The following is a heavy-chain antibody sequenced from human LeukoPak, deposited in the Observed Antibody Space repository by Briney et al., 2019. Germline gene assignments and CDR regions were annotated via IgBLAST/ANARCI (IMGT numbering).Heavy chain of an antibody. D-gene: IGHD6-6*01. CDR1: GGSFSGYY. V-gene: IGHV4-34*01. J-gene: IGHJ4*02. CDR3: ARVRNGWSIAARPGSYFDY. Sequence: PSETLSLTCAVYGGSFSGYYWSWIRQPPGKGLEWIGEINHSGSTNYNPSLKSRVTISIDTSKNQFSLKLSSVTAADTAVYYCARVRNGWSIAARPGSYFDYWGQGTLVTVSS. CDR2: INHSGST.